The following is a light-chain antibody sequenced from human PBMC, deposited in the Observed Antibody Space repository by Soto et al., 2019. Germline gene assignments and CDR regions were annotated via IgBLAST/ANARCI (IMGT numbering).Light chain of an antibody. Sequence: DIVMTQSPDSLAVSLGERATINCKSSQSVLYSSNNKNYLAWYQQKPGQPPKLLIYWASTRESGVPDRFSGSGSGTDFTLTISSLQAEDGAIYYCQQYYNTPTFGQGTKVEIK. J-gene: IGKJ1*01. CDR1: QSVLYSSNNKNY. V-gene: IGKV4-1*01. CDR2: WAS. CDR3: QQYYNTPT.